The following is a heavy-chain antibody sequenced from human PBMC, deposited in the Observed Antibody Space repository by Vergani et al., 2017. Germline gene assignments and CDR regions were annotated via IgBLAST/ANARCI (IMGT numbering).Heavy chain of an antibody. Sequence: EVQLVESGGGLVQPGGSLRLSCAASGFTFSSYAMHWVRQAPGKGLEYVSAISSNGGSTYYANSVKGRFTISRENSKNTMYLQMGSLRAEDMAVYYCARGDSSSWYDAFDNWGQGTMVTVSS. D-gene: IGHD6-13*01. CDR2: ISSNGGST. CDR1: GFTFSSYA. J-gene: IGHJ3*02. CDR3: ARGDSSSWYDAFDN. V-gene: IGHV3-64*01.